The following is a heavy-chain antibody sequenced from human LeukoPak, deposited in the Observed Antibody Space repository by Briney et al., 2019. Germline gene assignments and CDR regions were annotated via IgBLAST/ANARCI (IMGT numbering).Heavy chain of an antibody. CDR3: VKEAYYGWGSSPTFYFDY. Sequence: GGSLRLSCAASGFTVSNNYMSWVRQAPGKGLEWVSVIYSGGNTYYTDSVKGRFAISRDNSRNTVFLQMNRLRPEDTAVYYCVKEAYYGWGSSPTFYFDYWGQGTRVTVSS. CDR1: GFTVSNNY. D-gene: IGHD3-10*01. V-gene: IGHV3-53*05. J-gene: IGHJ4*02. CDR2: IYSGGNT.